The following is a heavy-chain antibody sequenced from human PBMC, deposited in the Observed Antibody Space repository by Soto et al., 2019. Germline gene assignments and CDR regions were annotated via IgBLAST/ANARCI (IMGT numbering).Heavy chain of an antibody. CDR1: GFTVSSNY. V-gene: IGHV3-66*04. CDR3: AKRPAGPYYYYGMDV. Sequence: GGSLRLSCAASGFTVSSNYMSWVRQAPGKGLEWVSVIYSGGSTYYADSVKGRFTISRDNSKNTLYLQMNSLRAEDTAVYYCAKRPAGPYYYYGMDVWGQGTTVTVS. CDR2: IYSGGST. J-gene: IGHJ6*02.